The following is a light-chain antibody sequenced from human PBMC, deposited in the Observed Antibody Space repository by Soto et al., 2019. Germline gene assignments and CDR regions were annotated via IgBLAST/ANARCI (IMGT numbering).Light chain of an antibody. J-gene: IGKJ1*01. Sequence: DIQMTQSPSTLSASVGDRVTITCRASQSISGCLAWYQQKPWKAPKRLIYDASTLEGGVPSGFSGSGSVTDFTPANSSLQPDDFATYYCQQYHTYPGTFGQGTKVEIK. CDR2: DAS. CDR1: QSISGC. CDR3: QQYHTYPGT. V-gene: IGKV1-5*01.